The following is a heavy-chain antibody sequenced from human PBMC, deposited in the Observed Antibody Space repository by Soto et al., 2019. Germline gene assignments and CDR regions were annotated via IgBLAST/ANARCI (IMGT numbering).Heavy chain of an antibody. J-gene: IGHJ6*03. Sequence: ASVKVSCKASGYTFTSYYMHWVRQAPGQGLEWMGIINPSGGSTSYAQKFQGRVTMTRDTSTSTVYMELSSLRSEDTAVYYCARDRITMVRGVDHRDYYYYYMDVWGKGTTVTVSS. CDR2: INPSGGST. V-gene: IGHV1-46*03. CDR3: ARDRITMVRGVDHRDYYYYYMDV. CDR1: GYTFTSYY. D-gene: IGHD3-10*01.